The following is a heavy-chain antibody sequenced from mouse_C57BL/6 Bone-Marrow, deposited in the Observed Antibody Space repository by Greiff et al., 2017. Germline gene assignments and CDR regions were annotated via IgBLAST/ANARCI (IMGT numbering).Heavy chain of an antibody. CDR2: IDPNSGGT. CDR1: GYTFTSYW. Sequence: QVPLQQPGAELVKPGASVQLSCKASGYTFTSYWMHWVNQRPGRGLEWIGRIDPNSGGTKYNEKFKSKATLTVDKPSSTAYMQLSSLTSEDSAVYYCARRGSSGYPYAMDYWGQGTSVTVSS. D-gene: IGHD3-2*02. CDR3: ARRGSSGYPYAMDY. J-gene: IGHJ4*01. V-gene: IGHV1-72*01.